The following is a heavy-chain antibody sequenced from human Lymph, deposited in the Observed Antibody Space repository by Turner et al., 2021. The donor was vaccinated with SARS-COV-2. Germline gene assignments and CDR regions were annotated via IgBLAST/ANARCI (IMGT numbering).Heavy chain of an antibody. CDR2: ISYYGGNK. Sequence: QVQLVESGGGVFQPGMPLRLSSAASGFTFRPYGMPWVRQGPGKGRGWVAVISYYGGNKYYADSVKGRFTISRENCKNTLYLKMNSLRAEDTAVYYCAKMGGVDCGGGNCYSGRLDYWGQGTLVTVSS. J-gene: IGHJ4*02. CDR3: AKMGGVDCGGGNCYSGRLDY. V-gene: IGHV3-30*18. D-gene: IGHD2-15*01. CDR1: GFTFRPYG.